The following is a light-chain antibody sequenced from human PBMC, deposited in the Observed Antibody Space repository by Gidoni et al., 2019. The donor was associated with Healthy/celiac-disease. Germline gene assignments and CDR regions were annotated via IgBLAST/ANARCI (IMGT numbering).Light chain of an antibody. CDR1: QSVSSSY. V-gene: IGKV3-20*01. Sequence: EIVLTQSPGTLSLSPGESATLSCRASQSVSSSYLAWYQQKPGQAPRLLIYGASSRATGIPDRFSGSGSGTDFTLTISRLEPEDFAVYYCQQYGSSLYIFGQGTKLEIK. CDR3: QQYGSSLYI. J-gene: IGKJ2*01. CDR2: GAS.